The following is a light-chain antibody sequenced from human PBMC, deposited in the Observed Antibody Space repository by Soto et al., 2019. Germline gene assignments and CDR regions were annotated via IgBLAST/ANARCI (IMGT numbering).Light chain of an antibody. J-gene: IGKJ5*01. CDR2: DAS. CDR3: QQRSNWPIT. Sequence: EIVLTQSPATLSLSPGERATLSCGASQSVSSYLAWYQQKPGQAPRLLIYDASNRATGIPARFSGGGSGTDFTLTISSLEPEDFAVYYCQQRSNWPITFGQGTRLEI. CDR1: QSVSSY. V-gene: IGKV3-11*01.